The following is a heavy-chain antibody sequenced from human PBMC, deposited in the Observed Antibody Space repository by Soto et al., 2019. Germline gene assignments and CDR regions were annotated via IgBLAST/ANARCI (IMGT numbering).Heavy chain of an antibody. V-gene: IGHV4-39*01. D-gene: IGHD3-22*01. CDR3: ARRVYYDNVEDI. J-gene: IGHJ3*02. CDR1: GGSISSSSYY. Sequence: QLQLQESGPGLVKPSETLSLTCTVSGGSISSSSYYWGWIRQPPGKGLEWIGSIYYSGSTYYNPSLKSRVTISVDTSKNQFSLKLSSVTAADTAVYYCARRVYYDNVEDIWGQGTMVTVSS. CDR2: IYYSGST.